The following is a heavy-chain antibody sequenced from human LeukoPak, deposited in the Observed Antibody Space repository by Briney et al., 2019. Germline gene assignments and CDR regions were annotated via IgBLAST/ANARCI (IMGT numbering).Heavy chain of an antibody. V-gene: IGHV3-48*03. D-gene: IGHD3-10*01. CDR2: ISSSGSTI. CDR3: ARVDYYGAFDY. Sequence: GGSLRLSCAASGFTFSSYEMNWVRQAPGKGLEWVSYISSSGSTIYYADSVKGQFTISRDNAKNSLYLQMNSLRAEDTAVYYCARVDYYGAFDYWGQGTLVTVSS. J-gene: IGHJ4*02. CDR1: GFTFSSYE.